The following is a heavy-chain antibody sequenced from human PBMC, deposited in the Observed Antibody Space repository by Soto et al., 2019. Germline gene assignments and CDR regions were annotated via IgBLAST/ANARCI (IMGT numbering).Heavy chain of an antibody. J-gene: IGHJ3*02. D-gene: IGHD2-8*02. CDR3: TTVSLHFWWGAFDI. Sequence: EVQLVESEGGLVKPGGSLRLSCAASGFTFSRAWVNWVRLAPGKGLEWVGRIRSKADGGTTDYTAPVEGRFTVSRDDSKNTAYLQMNSLKTEDTAVYYCTTVSLHFWWGAFDIWGLGTMVTVSS. CDR2: IRSKADGGTT. CDR1: GFTFSRAW. V-gene: IGHV3-15*07.